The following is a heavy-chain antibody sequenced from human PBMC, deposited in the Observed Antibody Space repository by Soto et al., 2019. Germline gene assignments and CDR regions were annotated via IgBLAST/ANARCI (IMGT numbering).Heavy chain of an antibody. J-gene: IGHJ4*02. CDR2: IYWNDDK. D-gene: IGHD2-21*01. CDR1: GFSLTTRGVG. V-gene: IGHV2-5*01. CDR3: APRHFAVLAPEFDY. Sequence: SGPTLVNPTQTLTLTCSFSGFSLTTRGVGVGWIRQPPRKALEWLALIYWNDDKVYSPSLRSRLTITKDTSRKQVVLTLTDMDPVDTATYSFAPRHFAVLAPEFDYWGKGILVAVSS.